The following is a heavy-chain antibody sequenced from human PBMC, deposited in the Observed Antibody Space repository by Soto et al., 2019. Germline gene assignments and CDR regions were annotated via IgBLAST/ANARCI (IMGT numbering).Heavy chain of an antibody. D-gene: IGHD3-3*01. Sequence: ASVKVSSKASGYTFTSYDINGVRQATGQGLEWMGWMNPNSGNTGYAQKFQGRVTMTRNTSISTAYMELSSLRSEDTAVYYCARGQGYDFWSGYYASGGVFNYWGQGTLVTVSS. V-gene: IGHV1-8*02. J-gene: IGHJ4*02. CDR2: MNPNSGNT. CDR1: GYTFTSYD. CDR3: ARGQGYDFWSGYYASGGVFNY.